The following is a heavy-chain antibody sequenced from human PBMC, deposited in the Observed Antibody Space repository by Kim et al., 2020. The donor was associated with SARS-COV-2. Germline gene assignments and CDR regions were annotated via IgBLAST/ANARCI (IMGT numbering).Heavy chain of an antibody. CDR3: AKDLHNYSAMDV. CDR2: IGSDEST. V-gene: IGHV3-23*01. CDR1: GFTFRNNA. Sequence: GGSLRLSCAASGFTFRNNAMNWVRQAPGKGLEWVAGIGSDESTHYADSVRGRFTISRDNSKNTLYLQMNRLSGEDTATYYCAKDLHNYSAMDVWCQGAMV. J-gene: IGHJ6*02. D-gene: IGHD1-26*01.